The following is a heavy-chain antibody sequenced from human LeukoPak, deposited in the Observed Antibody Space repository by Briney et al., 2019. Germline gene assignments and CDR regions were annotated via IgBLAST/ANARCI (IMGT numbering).Heavy chain of an antibody. Sequence: GGSLRLSCAASGFTFSSYSMNWVRQAPGKGLEWVSYISSSSSTIYYADSVKGRFTISRDNAKNSLYLQMNSLRAEDTAVYYCARDGPYDSSGYYYFDYWGQGTLVTVSS. D-gene: IGHD3-22*01. CDR1: GFTFSSYS. J-gene: IGHJ4*02. CDR2: ISSSSSTI. V-gene: IGHV3-48*01. CDR3: ARDGPYDSSGYYYFDY.